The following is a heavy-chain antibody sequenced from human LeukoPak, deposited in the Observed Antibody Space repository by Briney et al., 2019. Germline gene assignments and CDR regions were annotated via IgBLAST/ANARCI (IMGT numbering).Heavy chain of an antibody. J-gene: IGHJ5*02. CDR1: GYTFTGYY. CDR3: ARGRFGEWDNWFDP. D-gene: IGHD3-10*01. V-gene: IGHV1-2*02. CDR2: INPNSGDT. Sequence: GASVKVSCKASGYTFTGYYIHWVRQAPGQGLEWMAWINPNSGDTNHGKNCQGRVTMTRDTSISTAYMELSRVTSDDTAVYFCARGRFGEWDNWFDPWGQGTLVTVSS.